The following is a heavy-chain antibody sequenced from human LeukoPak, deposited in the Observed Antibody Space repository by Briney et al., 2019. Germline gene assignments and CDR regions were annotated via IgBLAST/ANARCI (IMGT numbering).Heavy chain of an antibody. CDR3: AREGVLSGYDPPHYYFDY. CDR1: GGSISSYY. CDR2: IYYSGST. J-gene: IGHJ4*02. V-gene: IGHV4-59*12. Sequence: SETLSLTCTVSGGSISSYYWSWTRQPPGKGLEWIGYIYYSGSTNYNPSLKSRVTISVDTSKNQFSLKLFSVTAADTAVYYCAREGVLSGYDPPHYYFDYWGQGTLVTVSS. D-gene: IGHD5-12*01.